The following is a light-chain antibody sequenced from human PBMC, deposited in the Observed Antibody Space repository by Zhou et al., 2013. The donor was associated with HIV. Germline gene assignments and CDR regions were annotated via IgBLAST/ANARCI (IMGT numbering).Light chain of an antibody. CDR2: AAS. V-gene: IGKV1-27*01. CDR3: QKYNTDPPGP. J-gene: IGKJ1*01. CDR1: QGISNF. Sequence: DIQMTQSPSSLSASVGDRVTITCRASQGISNFLAWYQQKPGKPPKVLIYAASTLQSGVPSRFSGSGSGTDFTLTISSLQPEDVATYYCQKYNTDPPGPFGQGTQGG.